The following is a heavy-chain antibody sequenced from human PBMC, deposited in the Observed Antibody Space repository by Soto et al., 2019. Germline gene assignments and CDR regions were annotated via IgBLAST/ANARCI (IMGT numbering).Heavy chain of an antibody. Sequence: SQTLALPCAISGDSVSSNTADWNWIRSSPSRGLEWLGRTYYRSNWRHDYAVSVKSRITVNPDTSKNHFSLQLNSVTPDDTAVYYCARGVAGSGFDRWGQGTLVTSPQ. D-gene: IGHD6-19*01. J-gene: IGHJ4*02. V-gene: IGHV6-1*01. CDR1: GDSVSSNTAD. CDR3: ARGVAGSGFDR. CDR2: TYYRSNWRH.